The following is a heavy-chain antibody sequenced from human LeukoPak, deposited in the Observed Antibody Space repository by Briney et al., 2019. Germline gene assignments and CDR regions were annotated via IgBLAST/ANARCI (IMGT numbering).Heavy chain of an antibody. D-gene: IGHD1-26*01. CDR2: ISSSSSYI. Sequence: PGGSLRLSCAASGFTFSSYSMNWVRQAPGKGLEWVSSISSSSSYIYYADSVKGRFTISRDNAKNSLYLRMNSLRAEDTAVYYCAREEVGATGFDYWGQGTLVTVSS. CDR3: AREEVGATGFDY. J-gene: IGHJ4*02. CDR1: GFTFSSYS. V-gene: IGHV3-21*01.